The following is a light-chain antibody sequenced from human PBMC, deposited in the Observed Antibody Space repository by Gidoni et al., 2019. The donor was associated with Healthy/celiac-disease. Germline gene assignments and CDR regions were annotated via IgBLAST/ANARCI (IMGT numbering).Light chain of an antibody. V-gene: IGLV2-11*01. CDR1: SSDVGGYNY. CDR3: CSFAGSYTYV. CDR2: DVS. J-gene: IGLJ1*01. Sequence: QSALTQHRPVSGSPGQSVTISCTGTSSDVGGYNYVSWYQQHPGKAPKLMIYDVSKRPSGVPDRFSGSKSGNTASLTISGLQAEDEADYYCCSFAGSYTYVFGTGTKVTVL.